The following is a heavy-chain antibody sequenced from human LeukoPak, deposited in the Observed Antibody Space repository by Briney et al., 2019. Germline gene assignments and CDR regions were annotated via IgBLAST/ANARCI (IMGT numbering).Heavy chain of an antibody. CDR1: GYTFTGYY. J-gene: IGHJ4*02. V-gene: IGHV1-2*02. D-gene: IGHD4-17*01. CDR2: TNPNSGGT. Sequence: ASVKVSCKASGYTFTGYYMHWVRQAPGQGLEWMGWTNPNSGGTNYAQKFQGRVTMTRDTSISTAYMELSRLRSDDTAVYYCASLLFGYGACDYWGQGTLVTVSS. CDR3: ASLLFGYGACDY.